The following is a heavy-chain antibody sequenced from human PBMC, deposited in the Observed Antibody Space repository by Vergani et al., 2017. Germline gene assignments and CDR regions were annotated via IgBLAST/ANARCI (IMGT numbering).Heavy chain of an antibody. CDR2: ISWNSVDI. Sequence: ELQVVESGGGLVQPGRSLRLSCAASGFTFENYAMHWVRQAPGKGLEWVSGISWNSVDIGYADSVKGRFTISRDNAKNSLYLQMNSLRREDMAVYYCARSAEWELLPRYYYYYMDVWGKGTTVTVSS. CDR3: ARSAEWELLPRYYYYYMDV. V-gene: IGHV3-9*03. J-gene: IGHJ6*03. D-gene: IGHD1-26*01. CDR1: GFTFENYA.